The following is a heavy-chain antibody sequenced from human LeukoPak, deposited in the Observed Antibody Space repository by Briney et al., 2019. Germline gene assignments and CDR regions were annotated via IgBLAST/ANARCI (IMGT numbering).Heavy chain of an antibody. CDR3: ARDGDSSPFDY. Sequence: SETLSLTCTVSGGSISSGDYYWSWIRQPLGKGLEWIGYIYYSGSTYYNPSLKSRVTISVDTSKNQFSLKLSSVTAADTAVYYCARDGDSSPFDYWGQGTLVTVSS. D-gene: IGHD3-22*01. J-gene: IGHJ4*02. CDR1: GGSISSGDYY. V-gene: IGHV4-30-4*01. CDR2: IYYSGST.